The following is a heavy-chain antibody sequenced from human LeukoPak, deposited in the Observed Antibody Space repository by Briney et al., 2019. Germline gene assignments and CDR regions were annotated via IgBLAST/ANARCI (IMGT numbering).Heavy chain of an antibody. V-gene: IGHV3-23*01. Sequence: GGSLRLSCAASGFTFRNYAMTWVRQAPGKGLDWVALIGARDGRTYYADPVKGRFTISRDNFKNTLYLQMNSLRAEDTAIYYCAKGLYDYALDVGGEGTAVTVS. CDR3: AKGLYDYALDV. CDR2: IGARDGRT. J-gene: IGHJ6*02. CDR1: GFTFRNYA.